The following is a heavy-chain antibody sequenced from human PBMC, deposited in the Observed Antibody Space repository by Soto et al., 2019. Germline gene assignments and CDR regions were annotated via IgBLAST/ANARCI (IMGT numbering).Heavy chain of an antibody. Sequence: GGSLRLSCAASGFTFSSYAMLWVRQAPGKGMEWVAVISYDGSNKYYADSVKGRFTISRDNSKNTLYLQMNSLRAEDTAVYYCAREEGGLIAVAGTLLYFQHWGQGTLVTVSS. J-gene: IGHJ1*01. V-gene: IGHV3-30-3*01. CDR2: ISYDGSNK. CDR3: AREEGGLIAVAGTLLYFQH. CDR1: GFTFSSYA. D-gene: IGHD6-19*01.